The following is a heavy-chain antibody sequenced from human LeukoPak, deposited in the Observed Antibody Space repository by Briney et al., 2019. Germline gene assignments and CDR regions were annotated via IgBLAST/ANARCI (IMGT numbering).Heavy chain of an antibody. CDR3: ARGGIAAAALVHLDY. Sequence: SETLSLTCTVSGGSISNYYWSWIRQSPGKGLEWIGYISYSGSTNYNSSLKSRVTISIDTSKNQFSLKLSSVTAADTAVYYCARGGIAAAALVHLDYWGQGTLVTVSS. D-gene: IGHD6-13*01. J-gene: IGHJ4*02. CDR2: ISYSGST. CDR1: GGSISNYY. V-gene: IGHV4-59*01.